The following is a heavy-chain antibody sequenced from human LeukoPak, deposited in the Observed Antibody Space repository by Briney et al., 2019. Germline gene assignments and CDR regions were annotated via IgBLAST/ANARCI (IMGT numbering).Heavy chain of an antibody. V-gene: IGHV4-4*07. CDR2: FYTSGNTRST. D-gene: IGHD1/OR15-1a*01. Sequence: SETLSLTCTVSGGSISGDYWSWIRQPAGKGLEWIGRFYTSGNTRSTIYNPSLRGRVTMSADTSKNQLSLRVNSVTAADTAIYYCARDEQGTRSDYWGQGTLVTVAS. CDR1: GGSISGDY. J-gene: IGHJ4*02. CDR3: ARDEQGTRSDY.